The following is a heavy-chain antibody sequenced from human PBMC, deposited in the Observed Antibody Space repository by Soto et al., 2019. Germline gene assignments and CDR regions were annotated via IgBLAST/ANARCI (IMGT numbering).Heavy chain of an antibody. CDR3: ARAPYHFWSSYYSRGCKDRNYYSKDV. Sequence: PSETLSLTCAVYGGSFSGYYWSWIRQPPGKGLEWIGEINHSGSTNYNPSLKSRVTISVDTSKNQFSLKLSSVTAADTAVYYCARAPYHFWSSYYSRGCKDRNYYSKDVCVPG. V-gene: IGHV4-34*01. J-gene: IGHJ6*02. CDR1: GGSFSGYY. CDR2: INHSGST. D-gene: IGHD3-3*01.